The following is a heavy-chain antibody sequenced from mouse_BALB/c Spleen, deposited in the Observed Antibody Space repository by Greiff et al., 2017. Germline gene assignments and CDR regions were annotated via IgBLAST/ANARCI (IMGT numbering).Heavy chain of an antibody. CDR1: GYTFTSYW. CDR2: INPSNGRT. V-gene: IGHV1S81*02. J-gene: IGHJ3*01. D-gene: IGHD2-3*01. CDR3: ARSMTMAAWFAY. Sequence: QGQLQQPGAELVKPGASVKLSCKASGYTFTSYWMHWVKQRPGQGLEWIGEINPSNGRTNYNEKFKSKATLTVDKSSSTAYMQLSSLTSEDSAVYYCARSMTMAAWFAYWGQGTLVTVSA.